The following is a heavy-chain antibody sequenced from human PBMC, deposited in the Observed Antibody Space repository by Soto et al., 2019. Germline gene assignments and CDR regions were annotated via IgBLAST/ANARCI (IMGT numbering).Heavy chain of an antibody. Sequence: EVQLLESGGGLVQPGGSLRLSCAASGFTFSSYAMSWVRQAPGKGLEWVSAISGSGGSTYYADSVKGRFTISRDNSKNTLYLQMNSLRAKDTAVYYRAKNRDSSGYPTNYYFDYWGQGTLVTVSS. CDR3: AKNRDSSGYPTNYYFDY. CDR2: ISGSGGST. D-gene: IGHD3-22*01. CDR1: GFTFSSYA. V-gene: IGHV3-23*01. J-gene: IGHJ4*02.